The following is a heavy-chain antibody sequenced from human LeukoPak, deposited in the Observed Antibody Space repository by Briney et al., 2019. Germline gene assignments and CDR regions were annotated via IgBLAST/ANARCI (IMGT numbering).Heavy chain of an antibody. CDR3: ARRGGHGGSFDY. CDR1: GGSISSYY. Sequence: SENLSLTCTVSGGSISSYYWSWIRQPPGKGLEWIGYIYYSGSGSTNYNPSLKSRVTISVDTSKNQFSLRLSSVTAADTAVYYCARRGGHGGSFDYWGQGTLVTVSS. CDR2: IYYSGSGST. V-gene: IGHV4-59*08. J-gene: IGHJ4*02. D-gene: IGHD4-23*01.